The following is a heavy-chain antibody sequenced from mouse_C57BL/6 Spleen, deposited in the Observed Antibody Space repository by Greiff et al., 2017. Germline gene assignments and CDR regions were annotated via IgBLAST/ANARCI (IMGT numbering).Heavy chain of an antibody. CDR3: ARADDSYYVNAMDY. J-gene: IGHJ4*01. CDR2: ISDGGSYT. D-gene: IGHD2-3*01. Sequence: EVQVVESGGGLVKPGGSLKLSCAASGFTFSSYAMSWVRQTPEKRLEWVATISDGGSYTYYPDNVKGRFTISRDNAKNNLYLQMSHLKSEDTAMYYCARADDSYYVNAMDYWGQGTSVTVSS. CDR1: GFTFSSYA. V-gene: IGHV5-4*01.